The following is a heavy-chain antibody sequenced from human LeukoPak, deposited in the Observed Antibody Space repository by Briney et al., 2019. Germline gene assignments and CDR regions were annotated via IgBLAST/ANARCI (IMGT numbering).Heavy chain of an antibody. CDR1: GGSFSGYY. J-gene: IGHJ6*03. CDR3: ARGSGYGYHYYYYYMDG. V-gene: IGHV4-34*01. CDR2: INHSGST. D-gene: IGHD5-12*01. Sequence: SETLSLTCAVYGGSFSGYYWSWIRQPPGKGLGWSGEINHSGSTNYNPSLKSRVTISVDTSKNQFSLKLSSVTVADTAVYYCARGSGYGYHYYYYYMDGWGKGTTVTVSS.